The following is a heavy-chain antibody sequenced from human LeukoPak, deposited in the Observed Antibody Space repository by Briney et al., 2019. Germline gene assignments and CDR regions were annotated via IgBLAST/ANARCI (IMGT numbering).Heavy chain of an antibody. CDR2: IYYSGST. D-gene: IGHD4-17*01. V-gene: IGHV4-59*01. J-gene: IGHJ4*02. CDR3: ARTHDYGVSRVYFDY. CDR1: GGSISSYY. Sequence: SETLSLTCTVSGGSISSYYWSWIRQPPGKGLEWIGYIYYSGSTNYNPSLKSRVTISVDTSKNQFSLKLSSVTAADTAAYYCARTHDYGVSRVYFDYWGQGTLVTVSS.